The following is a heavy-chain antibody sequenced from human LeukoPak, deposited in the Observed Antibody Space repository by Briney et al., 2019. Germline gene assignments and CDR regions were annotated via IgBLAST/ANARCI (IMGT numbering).Heavy chain of an antibody. CDR1: GFIFSSYS. CDR3: ARDCPQCYDSSGFSDY. V-gene: IGHV3-21*01. D-gene: IGHD3-22*01. Sequence: PGGSLRLSCAASGFIFSSYSTNWVRQAPGKGLEWVSSISSSSSYIYYADSVKGRFTVSRDNAKNSLYLQMNSLRAEDTAVYYCARDCPQCYDSSGFSDYWGQGTLVTVSS. CDR2: ISSSSSYI. J-gene: IGHJ4*02.